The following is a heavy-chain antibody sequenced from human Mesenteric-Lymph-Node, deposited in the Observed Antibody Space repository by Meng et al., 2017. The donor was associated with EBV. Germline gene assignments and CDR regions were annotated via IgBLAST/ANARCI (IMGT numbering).Heavy chain of an antibody. J-gene: IGHJ4*02. V-gene: IGHV1-69*06. CDR1: GGTFSSYA. CDR3: ARGPGDSSGYYYFY. D-gene: IGHD3-22*01. CDR2: IIPIFGRA. Sequence: QVQLVQSGAAVKKPGSSVKVSCKVSGGTFSSYAISWVRQAPGQGLEWMGGIIPIFGRANYAQKFQGRVMITADKSTSTVYMELSSLRSEDTAVYYCARGPGDSSGYYYFYWGQGTLVTVAS.